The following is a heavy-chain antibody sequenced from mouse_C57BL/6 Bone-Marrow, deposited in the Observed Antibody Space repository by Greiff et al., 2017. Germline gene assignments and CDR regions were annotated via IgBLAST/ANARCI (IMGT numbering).Heavy chain of an antibody. CDR1: GFNIKDDY. Sequence: EVQLQQSGAELVRPGASVKLSCTASGFNIKDDYMHWVKQRPEQGLEWIGWIDPENGDTEYASKFLGKATITADTSSNTAYLQLSSLTSEDTAVYYCTPFYYGSSYWYFDVWGTGTTVTVSS. D-gene: IGHD1-1*01. V-gene: IGHV14-4*01. CDR2: IDPENGDT. J-gene: IGHJ1*03. CDR3: TPFYYGSSYWYFDV.